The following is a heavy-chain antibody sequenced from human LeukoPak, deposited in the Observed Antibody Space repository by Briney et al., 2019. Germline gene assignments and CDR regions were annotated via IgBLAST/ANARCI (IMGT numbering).Heavy chain of an antibody. J-gene: IGHJ5*02. V-gene: IGHV3-74*01. CDR1: GVTFSSYA. CDR2: INSDGSRT. Sequence: PGGSLRLSCAASGVTFSSYAMHWVRQVPGKGLVWVSRINSDGSRTNYADSVTGRFTISRDNAKNTLFLQLNSLRVEDTAVYYCARADLNGGSYFGSWGQGTLVTVSS. CDR3: ARADLNGGSYFGS. D-gene: IGHD1-26*01.